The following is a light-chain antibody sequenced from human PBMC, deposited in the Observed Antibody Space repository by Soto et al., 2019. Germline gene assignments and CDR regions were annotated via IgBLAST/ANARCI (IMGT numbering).Light chain of an antibody. CDR3: QQSYSVPLS. CDR2: STS. J-gene: IGKJ4*01. CDR1: QRISSS. V-gene: IGKV1-39*01. Sequence: DIQMTQSPSSLSASVGDRITITCRASQRISSSLNWYQQKPGKVPQVLIYSTSTLQRGVPSRFSGSRSGTEFTLSISSLQPEDFATYFCQQSYSVPLSFGGGTKVEI.